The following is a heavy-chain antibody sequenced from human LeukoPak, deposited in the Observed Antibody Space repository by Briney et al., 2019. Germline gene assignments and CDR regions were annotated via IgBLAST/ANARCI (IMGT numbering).Heavy chain of an antibody. D-gene: IGHD3-9*01. Sequence: PSETLSLTCTVPGGSISSFFWSWIRQPPGKGLEWIGYVHSSGSTKYNPSLRSRLIISVDMSKNRFSLNLRSVGVADTAVYYCARLVPGNYDILTGDPKVVFDFWGQGALVTVSS. CDR2: VHSSGST. J-gene: IGHJ4*02. CDR1: GGSISSFF. V-gene: IGHV4-59*01. CDR3: ARLVPGNYDILTGDPKVVFDF.